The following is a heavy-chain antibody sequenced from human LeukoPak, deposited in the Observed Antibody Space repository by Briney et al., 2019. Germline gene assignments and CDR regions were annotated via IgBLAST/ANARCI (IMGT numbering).Heavy chain of an antibody. Sequence: TGGSLRLSCAASGFTFSSYWMYWVRQAPGKGLVWVSGIQTDGSTTSYADSVKGRFTISRDNAKNTLYLQMNSLRAEDTAVYYCAREGDSSGYSFDYWGQGTLVTVSS. CDR2: IQTDGSTT. V-gene: IGHV3-74*01. J-gene: IGHJ4*02. CDR3: AREGDSSGYSFDY. CDR1: GFTFSSYW. D-gene: IGHD3-22*01.